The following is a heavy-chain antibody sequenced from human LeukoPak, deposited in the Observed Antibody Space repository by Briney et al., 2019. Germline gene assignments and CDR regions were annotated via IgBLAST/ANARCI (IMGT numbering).Heavy chain of an antibody. D-gene: IGHD6-13*01. V-gene: IGHV3-21*01. CDR1: GFTFSSYS. J-gene: IGHJ4*02. CDR2: ISSSSSYI. CDR3: ARGRYSSSWYGDY. Sequence: PGGSLRLSCVASGFTFSSYSMNWVRQAPGKGLEWVSSISSSSSYIYYSDSVKGRFTISRDNAKKSLYLQMNSLRAEDTAVYYCARGRYSSSWYGDYWGQGTLVTVSS.